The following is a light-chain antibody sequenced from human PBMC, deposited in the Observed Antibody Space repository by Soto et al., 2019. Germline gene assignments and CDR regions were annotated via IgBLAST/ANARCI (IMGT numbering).Light chain of an antibody. CDR2: DAS. CDR1: QSVSSSY. Sequence: DIVLTQSPGTLSSSVGDRAALSCRASQSVSSSYLAWYQQKPGQAPRLLIYDASNRATGIADRFSGSGSGTDFTLTISRLEPDDFAVYYCQQYNNSPLTFGGGTKVDIK. J-gene: IGKJ4*01. V-gene: IGKV3-20*01. CDR3: QQYNNSPLT.